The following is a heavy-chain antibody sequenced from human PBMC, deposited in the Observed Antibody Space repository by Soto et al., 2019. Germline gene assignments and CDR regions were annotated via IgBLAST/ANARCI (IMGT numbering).Heavy chain of an antibody. V-gene: IGHV3-48*01. CDR1: GFTFSTYA. J-gene: IGHJ3*02. Sequence: GGSLRLSSAASGFTFSTYAMNWVRQAPGKGLEWVSYISSSSGAIHYADSVQGRFTTSRDNGKNSLYLQMNSLRAEDTAVYYCARGYHYYDSSGYDKWDAFDIWGQGTMVTVSS. D-gene: IGHD3-22*01. CDR3: ARGYHYYDSSGYDKWDAFDI. CDR2: ISSSSGAI.